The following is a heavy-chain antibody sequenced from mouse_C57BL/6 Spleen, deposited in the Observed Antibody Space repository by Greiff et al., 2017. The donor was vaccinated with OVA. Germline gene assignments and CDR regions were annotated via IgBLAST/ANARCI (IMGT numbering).Heavy chain of an antibody. CDR3: ARQGSFYGSSYGYAMDY. J-gene: IGHJ4*01. V-gene: IGHV1-22*01. Sequence: VQLQQSGPELVKPGASVKMSCKASGYTFTDYNMHWVKQSHGKSLEWIGYINPNNGGTSYNQKFKGKATLTVNKSSSTAYMELRSLTSEDSAVYYCARQGSFYGSSYGYAMDYWGQGTSVTVSS. D-gene: IGHD1-1*01. CDR2: INPNNGGT. CDR1: GYTFTDYN.